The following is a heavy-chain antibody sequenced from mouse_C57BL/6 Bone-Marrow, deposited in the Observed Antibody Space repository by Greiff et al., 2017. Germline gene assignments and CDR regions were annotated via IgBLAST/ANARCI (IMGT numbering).Heavy chain of an antibody. CDR2: IYPGSGRT. J-gene: IGHJ3*01. V-gene: IGHV1-55*01. CDR1: GYTFTSYW. Sequence: QVQLQQPGAELVKPGASVKMSCKASGYTFTSYWITWVKQRPGQGLEWIGDIYPGSGRTNYNEKFKRKATLTVDKSSSTAYMQLSSLTSEDSAVYYCAREDGFLFAYWGQGTLVTVSA. CDR3: AREDGFLFAY. D-gene: IGHD2-3*01.